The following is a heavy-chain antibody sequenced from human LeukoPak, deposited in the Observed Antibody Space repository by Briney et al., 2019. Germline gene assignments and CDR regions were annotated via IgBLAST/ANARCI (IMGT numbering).Heavy chain of an antibody. CDR3: ARVYGDYVDY. J-gene: IGHJ4*02. V-gene: IGHV4-61*02. Sequence: SETLSLTCTVSGGSISSGSYYWSWIRQPAGKGLEWIGRIYTSGGTNYNPSLKSRVTISVDTSKNQFSLKLSSVTAADTAVYYCARVYGDYVDYWGQGTLVTVSS. D-gene: IGHD4-17*01. CDR2: IYTSGGT. CDR1: GGSISSGSYY.